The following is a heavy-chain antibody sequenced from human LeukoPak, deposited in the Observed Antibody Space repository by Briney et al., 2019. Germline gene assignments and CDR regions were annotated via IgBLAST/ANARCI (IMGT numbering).Heavy chain of an antibody. CDR1: GYTFTSYY. CDR3: ARGDIVATIRYYYYGMDV. CDR2: ISAYNGNT. D-gene: IGHD5-12*01. V-gene: IGHV1-18*04. J-gene: IGHJ6*02. Sequence: ASVKVSCKASGYTFTSYYMHWVRQAPGQGLEWMGWISAYNGNTNYAQKFQGRVTMTTDTSTSTAYMELRSLRSDDTAVYYCARGDIVATIRYYYYGMDVWGQGTTVTVSS.